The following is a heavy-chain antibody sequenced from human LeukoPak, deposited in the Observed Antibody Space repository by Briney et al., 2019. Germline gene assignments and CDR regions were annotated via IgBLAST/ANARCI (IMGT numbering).Heavy chain of an antibody. CDR1: GGSFSGYY. Sequence: SETLSLTCAVYGGSFSGYYWSWIRQPPGKGLEWIGEINHSGSTNYNPSLKSGVTISVDTSKNQFSLKLSSVTAADTAVYYGARANTVVVPARVGWFDPWGQGTLVTVSS. CDR3: ARANTVVVPARVGWFDP. CDR2: INHSGST. J-gene: IGHJ5*02. D-gene: IGHD2-2*01. V-gene: IGHV4-34*01.